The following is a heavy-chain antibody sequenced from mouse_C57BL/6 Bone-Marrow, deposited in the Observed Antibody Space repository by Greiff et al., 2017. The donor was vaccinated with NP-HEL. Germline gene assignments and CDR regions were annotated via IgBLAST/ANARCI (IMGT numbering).Heavy chain of an antibody. V-gene: IGHV7-1*01. D-gene: IGHD2-14*01. CDR1: GFTFSDFY. J-gene: IGHJ4*01. CDR2: SRNKANDYTT. CDR3: ARDEGTDYAMDY. Sequence: EVNVVESGGGLVQSGRSLRLSCATSGFTFSDFYMEWVRQAPGKGLEWIAASRNKANDYTTEYSASVKGRFIVSRDTSQSILYLQMNALRAEDTAIYYCARDEGTDYAMDYWGQGTSVTVSS.